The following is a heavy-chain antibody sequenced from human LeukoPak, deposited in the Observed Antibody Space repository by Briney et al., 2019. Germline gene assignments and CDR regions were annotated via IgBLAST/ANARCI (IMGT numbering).Heavy chain of an antibody. CDR2: VRYDGRDK. CDR3: ARGGARDIWYFAY. Sequence: GGALRLSCEVSRFTFSAYGIHWVRPSPGKGLEWVAFVRYDGRDKFYADSVKGGFIVSKDNSRTTLQLQMNSLRSEDTAVYFCARGGARDIWYFAYWGQGIRVTVSS. J-gene: IGHJ4*02. D-gene: IGHD2-21*01. CDR1: RFTFSAYG. V-gene: IGHV3-30*02.